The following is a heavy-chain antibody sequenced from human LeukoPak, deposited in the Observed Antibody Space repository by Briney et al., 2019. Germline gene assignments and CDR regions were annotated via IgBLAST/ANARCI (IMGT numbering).Heavy chain of an antibody. J-gene: IGHJ6*03. V-gene: IGHV3-53*01. Sequence: GGSLRLSCAASGFTVSSNYMSWARQAPGKGLEWVSVIYSGGSTYYADSVKGRFTISRDNSKNTLYLQMNSLRAEDTAVYYCARDTEGSVDYYYMDVWGKGTTVTVSS. CDR1: GFTVSSNY. CDR2: IYSGGST. CDR3: ARDTEGSVDYYYMDV.